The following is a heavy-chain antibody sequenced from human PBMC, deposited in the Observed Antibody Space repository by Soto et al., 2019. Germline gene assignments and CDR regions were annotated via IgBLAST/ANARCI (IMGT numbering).Heavy chain of an antibody. D-gene: IGHD3-22*01. CDR3: ARGRGNYYDSSGYLDAFDI. CDR2: IYPGDSDT. J-gene: IGHJ3*02. V-gene: IGHV5-51*01. Sequence: PGESLKISCKGSGYIFTSYWIGCVRQLPGKVLEWMGIIYPGDSDTRYSPSFQGQVTISADKSISTAYLQWSSLKASDTAMYYCARGRGNYYDSSGYLDAFDIWGQGAMVTVSS. CDR1: GYIFTSYW.